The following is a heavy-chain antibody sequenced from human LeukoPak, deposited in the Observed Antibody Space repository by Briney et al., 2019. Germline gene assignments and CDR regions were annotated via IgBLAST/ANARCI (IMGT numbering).Heavy chain of an antibody. J-gene: IGHJ6*03. CDR1: GYTFTNYD. CDR2: MNPNSGNT. CDR3: ARGRRSGRTSQNYYYYYIDV. V-gene: IGHV1-8*03. D-gene: IGHD3-10*01. Sequence: ASVKVSCKASGYTFTNYDINWVRQATGQGLEWMGWMNPNSGNTGYAQKFQGRVTVTRNTSISTVYMELSSLRSEDTAGYYCARGRRSGRTSQNYYYYYIDVWGKGTTVTVSS.